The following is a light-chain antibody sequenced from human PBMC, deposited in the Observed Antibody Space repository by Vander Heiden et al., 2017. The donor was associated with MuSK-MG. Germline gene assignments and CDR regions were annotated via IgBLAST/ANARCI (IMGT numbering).Light chain of an antibody. CDR2: DDT. J-gene: IGLJ2*01. V-gene: IGLV3-21*02. Sequence: SYVLTQPPSVSVAPGQTAGITCVGSNLGSNSVDWYQQKPGQDPVEVLFDDTSRRSGIPERFSCYNTGNKATLLISRVEAGEEADDYCQVWDGGNGHVVFGGGTKLTVL. CDR1: NLGSNS. CDR3: QVWDGGNGHVV.